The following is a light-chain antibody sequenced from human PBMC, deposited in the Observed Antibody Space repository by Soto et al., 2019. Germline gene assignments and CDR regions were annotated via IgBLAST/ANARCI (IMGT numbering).Light chain of an antibody. CDR1: QSVSSSY. Sequence: ELVLTQSPGTLSLSPGERATLSCRASQSVSSSYLGWYQQKPGQAPRLLIYGASNMATGIPDRFSGSGSGTDFTLTISRLAPEDFAVYYCQQYGSSPLYTFGQGTKLEIK. V-gene: IGKV3-20*01. J-gene: IGKJ2*01. CDR2: GAS. CDR3: QQYGSSPLYT.